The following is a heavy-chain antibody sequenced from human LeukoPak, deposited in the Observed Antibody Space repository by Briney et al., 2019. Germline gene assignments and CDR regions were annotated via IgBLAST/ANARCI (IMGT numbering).Heavy chain of an antibody. Sequence: SETLSLTCTVSGGSISSYYWSWIRQPPGKGLEWIGYIYYSGSTNYNPSLKSRVTISVDTSKNQFSPKLSSVTAADTAVYYCARLGPTYYDFFYFDYWGQGTLVTVSS. CDR2: IYYSGST. CDR1: GGSISSYY. J-gene: IGHJ4*02. D-gene: IGHD3-3*01. CDR3: ARLGPTYYDFFYFDY. V-gene: IGHV4-59*08.